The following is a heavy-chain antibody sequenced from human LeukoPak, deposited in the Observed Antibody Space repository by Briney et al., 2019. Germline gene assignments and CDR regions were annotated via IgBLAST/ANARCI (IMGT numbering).Heavy chain of an antibody. CDR2: XSSSGSTI. Sequence: GGSLRLSCAASGFTFSSYEMNWVRQAPGKGLXXXXXXSSSGSTIYYADSVKGRFTISRDNAKNSLYLQMNSLRAEDTAVYYCASSRDGYNWRDFDYWGQGTLVTVSS. J-gene: IGHJ4*02. CDR3: ASSRDGYNWRDFDY. CDR1: GFTFSSYE. D-gene: IGHD5-24*01. V-gene: IGHV3-48*03.